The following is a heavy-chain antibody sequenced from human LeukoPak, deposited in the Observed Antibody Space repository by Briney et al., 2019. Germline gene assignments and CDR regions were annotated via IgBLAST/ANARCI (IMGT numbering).Heavy chain of an antibody. D-gene: IGHD2-15*01. Sequence: ASVKVSCKASGYTFTSYGISWVRQAPGQGLEWMGWISAYNGNTNYAQKLQGRVTMTTDTSTSTAYMELRSLRSDDTAVYYCARSGDCSGGSCYSRPFDYWGQGTLVTVSS. CDR2: ISAYNGNT. J-gene: IGHJ4*02. CDR1: GYTFTSYG. CDR3: ARSGDCSGGSCYSRPFDY. V-gene: IGHV1-18*01.